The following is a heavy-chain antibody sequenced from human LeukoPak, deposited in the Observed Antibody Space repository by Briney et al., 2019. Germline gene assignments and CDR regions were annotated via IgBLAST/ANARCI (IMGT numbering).Heavy chain of an antibody. CDR2: ISGSGGST. J-gene: IGHJ3*02. V-gene: IGHV3-23*01. CDR1: GFTFSSYA. Sequence: GGSLRLSCAASGFTFSSYAMSWVRQAPGRGLEWVSGISGSGGSTYYADSVRGRFTISRDNSKNTLYLQMNSLRAEDTAVYYCAYRRRITIFGVVIIGAFDIWGQGTMVTVSS. D-gene: IGHD3-3*01. CDR3: AYRRRITIFGVVIIGAFDI.